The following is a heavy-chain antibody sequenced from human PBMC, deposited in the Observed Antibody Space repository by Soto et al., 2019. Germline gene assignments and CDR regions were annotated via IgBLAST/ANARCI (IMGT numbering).Heavy chain of an antibody. CDR3: VKDGSSGWPYYYGMDV. CDR1: GFTFSSYG. V-gene: IGHV3-30*18. Sequence: QVQLVESGGGVVQPGRSLRLSCAASGFTFSSYGMHWVLQAPGKGLALVAVISYDGSNKYYADSLKGRFTVSRDNSKNTLDLHMSSLRAEDTAVYYCVKDGSSGWPYYYGMDVWGQVTTVTVSS. CDR2: ISYDGSNK. D-gene: IGHD6-19*01. J-gene: IGHJ6*02.